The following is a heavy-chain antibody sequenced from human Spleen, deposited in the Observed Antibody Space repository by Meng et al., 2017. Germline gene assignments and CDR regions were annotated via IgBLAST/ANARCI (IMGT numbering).Heavy chain of an antibody. CDR1: GGSFSDYY. V-gene: IGHV4-34*01. CDR3: ARVGEYALDY. J-gene: IGHJ4*02. Sequence: QGRLHQWGAGRLKPSGTLSLTCVAPGGSFSDYYWSWTRQPPGKGLEWIGEIYHSGSTDYNPSLKSRVTISVDGSKNQFSLKLSSVTAADTAIYYCARVGEYALDYWGQGTLVTVSS. D-gene: IGHD3-16*01. CDR2: IYHSGST.